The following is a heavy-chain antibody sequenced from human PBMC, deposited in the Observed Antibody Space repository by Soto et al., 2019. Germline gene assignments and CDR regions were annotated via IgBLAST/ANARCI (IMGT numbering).Heavy chain of an antibody. J-gene: IGHJ4*02. CDR2: ISAYNGNT. D-gene: IGHD3-16*01. V-gene: IGHV1-18*01. CDR3: ARERGVTPLDY. Sequence: QVQLVQSGAEVKKPGASVKVSCKASGYTFTSYGISWVRQAPGQGLEWMGWISAYNGNTNYAQKLQGRVTMTTDTTKSTADMELRSLRSDDTAVYYCARERGVTPLDYWGQGTLVTVSS. CDR1: GYTFTSYG.